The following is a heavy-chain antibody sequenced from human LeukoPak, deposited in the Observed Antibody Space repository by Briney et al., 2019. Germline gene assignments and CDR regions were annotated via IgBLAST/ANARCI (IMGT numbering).Heavy chain of an antibody. Sequence: ASVKVSCKASGYTFTSYGISWVRQAPGQGLEWMRWISAYNGNTNYAQKLQGRVTMTTDTSTSTAYMELRSLRSDDTAVYYCARDIVVVPAAIYYYYGMDVLGQGTTVTVSS. CDR3: ARDIVVVPAAIYYYYGMDV. D-gene: IGHD2-2*02. J-gene: IGHJ6*02. CDR1: GYTFTSYG. CDR2: ISAYNGNT. V-gene: IGHV1-18*01.